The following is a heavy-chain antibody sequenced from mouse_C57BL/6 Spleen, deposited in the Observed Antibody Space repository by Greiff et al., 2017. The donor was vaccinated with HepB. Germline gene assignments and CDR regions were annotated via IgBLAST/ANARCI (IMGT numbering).Heavy chain of an antibody. D-gene: IGHD2-1*01. CDR3: ARRGSYYGNYGYFDV. CDR2: IDPSDSET. Sequence: QVQLQHPGAELVRPGSSVKLSCKASGYTFTSYWMHWVKQRPIQGLEWIGNIDPSDSETHYNQKFKDKATLTVDKSSSTAYMQLSSLTSEDSAVYYCARRGSYYGNYGYFDVWGTGTTVTVSS. CDR1: GYTFTSYW. V-gene: IGHV1-52*01. J-gene: IGHJ1*03.